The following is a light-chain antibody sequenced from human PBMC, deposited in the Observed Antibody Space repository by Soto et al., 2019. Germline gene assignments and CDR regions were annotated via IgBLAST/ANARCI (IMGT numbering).Light chain of an antibody. V-gene: IGKV3-15*01. Sequence: EIVMTQSPATLSVSPGERATLSCRASQSVSSNLAWYQQKPGQAPRLLIYGASTRATGIPARFSGSGSGTDFTLTISRLEPEDFAVYYCQQYGSSQITFGGGTKVDIK. CDR3: QQYGSSQIT. CDR1: QSVSSN. J-gene: IGKJ4*01. CDR2: GAS.